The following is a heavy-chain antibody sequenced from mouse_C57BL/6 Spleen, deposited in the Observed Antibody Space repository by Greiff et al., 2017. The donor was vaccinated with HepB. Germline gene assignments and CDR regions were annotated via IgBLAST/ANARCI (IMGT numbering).Heavy chain of an antibody. CDR2: IYPGGGYT. CDR3: ARSSMVTTRDYYAMDY. Sequence: QVQLQQSGAELVRPGTSVKMSCKASGYTFTNYWIGWAKQRPGHGLERIGDIYPGGGYTNYNEKFKGKATLTADKSSSTAYMQFSSLTSEDSAIYYCARSSMVTTRDYYAMDYWGQGTSVTVSS. V-gene: IGHV1-63*01. D-gene: IGHD2-2*01. J-gene: IGHJ4*01. CDR1: GYTFTNYW.